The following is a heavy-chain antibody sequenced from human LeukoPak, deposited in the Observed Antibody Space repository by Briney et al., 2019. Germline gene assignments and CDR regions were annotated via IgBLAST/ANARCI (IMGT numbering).Heavy chain of an antibody. V-gene: IGHV4-34*01. CDR3: AAYCSSTSCHGGY. J-gene: IGHJ4*02. CDR2: INHSGGT. Sequence: PSETLSLTCAAYGGSFSGYYWSWIRQPPGKGLEWIGEINHSGGTNYNPSLKSRVTISVDTSKNQFSLKLSSVTAADTAVYYCAAYCSSTSCHGGYWGQGTLVTVSS. CDR1: GGSFSGYY. D-gene: IGHD2-2*01.